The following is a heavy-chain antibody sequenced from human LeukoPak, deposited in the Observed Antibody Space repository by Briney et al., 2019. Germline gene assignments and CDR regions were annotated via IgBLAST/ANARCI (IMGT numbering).Heavy chain of an antibody. CDR1: GFTFSTYE. J-gene: IGHJ6*03. D-gene: IGHD6-19*01. Sequence: GGSLRLSCAASGFTFSTYEMNWVRQAPGKGLEWISYISSSGSTIYYADSVKGRFTISRDNAKNSLYLQMNSLRAEDTAVYYCAIAAVAGNMDVWGKGTTVTVSS. CDR2: ISSSGSTI. CDR3: AIAAVAGNMDV. V-gene: IGHV3-48*03.